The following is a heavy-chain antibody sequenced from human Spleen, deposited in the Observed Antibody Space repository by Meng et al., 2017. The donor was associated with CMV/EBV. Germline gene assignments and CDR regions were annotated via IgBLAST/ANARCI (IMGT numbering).Heavy chain of an antibody. CDR3: ARRSLSTDYYYGMDV. CDR1: GYSFTTYW. Sequence: GGSLRLSCKASGYSFTTYWIAWVRQMPGKGLEWMGIIYPGDSETIYSPSFQGQVTISADKSISTAYLHWSSLKASDTAMYYCARRSLSTDYYYGMDVWGQGTTVTVSS. J-gene: IGHJ6*02. D-gene: IGHD1-1*01. CDR2: IYPGDSET. V-gene: IGHV5-51*01.